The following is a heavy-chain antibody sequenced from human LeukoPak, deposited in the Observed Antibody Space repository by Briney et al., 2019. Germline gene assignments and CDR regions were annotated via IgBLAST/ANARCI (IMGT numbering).Heavy chain of an antibody. D-gene: IGHD6-19*01. CDR3: ARQGTYSSAIGMGY. Sequence: GASVKVSCKASGYTFTGYYMHWVRQAPGQGLEWMGVINPSGGSTSYAQKFQGRVTMTRDTSTRTVYMEVNSLRSENTAVYYCARQGTYSSAIGMGYWGQGTLVTVSS. CDR1: GYTFTGYY. CDR2: INPSGGST. J-gene: IGHJ4*02. V-gene: IGHV1-46*01.